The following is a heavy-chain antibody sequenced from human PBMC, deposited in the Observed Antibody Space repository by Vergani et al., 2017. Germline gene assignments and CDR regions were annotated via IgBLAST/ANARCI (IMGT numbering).Heavy chain of an antibody. V-gene: IGHV4-34*01. CDR3: ARRLLRFLQRGWFDP. J-gene: IGHJ5*02. CDR1: GGSFSGYY. D-gene: IGHD3-3*01. Sequence: QVQLQQWGAGLLKPSETLSLTCAVYGGSFSGYYWSWIRQPPGKGLEWIGEINHSGSTNYNPSLKSRVTISVDTSKSQFSLKLSSVTAADTAVYYCARRLLRFLQRGWFDPWGQGTLVTVSS. CDR2: INHSGST.